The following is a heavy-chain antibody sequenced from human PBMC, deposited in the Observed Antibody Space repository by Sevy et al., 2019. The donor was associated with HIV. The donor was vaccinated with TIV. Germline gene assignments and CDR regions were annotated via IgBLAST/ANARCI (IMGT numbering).Heavy chain of an antibody. Sequence: GGSLRLSCAASGFTFSSYSMNWVRQAPGKGLEWVSSISCSSSYIYYADSLKGRFTISRDNAKNSLYLQMNSLRAEDTDVYYCARGGATMVRGVIMYYWGQGTLVTVSS. V-gene: IGHV3-21*01. CDR1: GFTFSSYS. J-gene: IGHJ4*02. CDR3: ARGGATMVRGVIMYY. CDR2: ISCSSSYI. D-gene: IGHD3-10*01.